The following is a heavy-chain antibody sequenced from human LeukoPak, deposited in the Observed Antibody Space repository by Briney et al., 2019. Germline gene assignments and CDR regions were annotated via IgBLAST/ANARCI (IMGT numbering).Heavy chain of an antibody. V-gene: IGHV3-11*01. CDR1: GFTFTDYY. Sequence: GGSLRLSCAASGFTFTDYYMSWIRQAPGKGLEWLSYISNSGRTMYYADSVKGRVTVSRDNANNSLSLQMNSLRVEDTAVYYCASPPPVYWGQGTLVTVSS. J-gene: IGHJ4*02. CDR3: ASPPPVY. CDR2: ISNSGRTM.